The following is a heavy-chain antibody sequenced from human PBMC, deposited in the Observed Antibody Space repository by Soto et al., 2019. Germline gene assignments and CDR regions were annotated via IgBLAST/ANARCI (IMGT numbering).Heavy chain of an antibody. J-gene: IGHJ4*02. CDR3: VPGDGHIVVVTASDFDS. CDR1: GFTFSSYG. V-gene: IGHV3-30*03. CDR2: ISHDGYNR. D-gene: IGHD2-21*02. Sequence: QVQLVESGGGVVQPGGSLRLSCAASGFTFSSYGMHWVRQAPGKGLEWVAVISHDGYNRYYADSVKGRFTISRDNSKNTLYLQMNSLRAEDTAVYYCVPGDGHIVVVTASDFDSRGQGTLVTVSS.